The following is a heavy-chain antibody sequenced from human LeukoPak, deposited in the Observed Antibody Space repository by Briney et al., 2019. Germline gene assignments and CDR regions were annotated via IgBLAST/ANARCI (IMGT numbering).Heavy chain of an antibody. CDR2: ISSSGSVT. J-gene: IGHJ3*02. Sequence: GGSLRLSCAASGFTFSDYYMSWIRQAPGKGLEWVSYISSSGSVTYYAASVRSRFTISRDNAKNSLFLQMNSLGAEDTAVYYCAREDFQFRGKDAFDIWGHGTMVTVSS. D-gene: IGHD3-16*01. V-gene: IGHV3-11*04. CDR1: GFTFSDYY. CDR3: AREDFQFRGKDAFDI.